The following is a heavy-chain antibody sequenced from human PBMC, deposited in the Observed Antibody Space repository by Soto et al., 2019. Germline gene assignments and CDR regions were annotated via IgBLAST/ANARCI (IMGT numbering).Heavy chain of an antibody. CDR2: IYYTGSS. CDR1: GGSIRNYY. Sequence: PSETLSLTCTVSGGSIRNYYWSWIGQPPGKGLESIGYIYYTGSSNYSPTFKSRVTMSIDTSKNQFSLKLSSVTAADTAVYYCARENIVLDAFDIWGQGTMVTVSS. D-gene: IGHD2-8*01. V-gene: IGHV4-59*01. J-gene: IGHJ3*02. CDR3: ARENIVLDAFDI.